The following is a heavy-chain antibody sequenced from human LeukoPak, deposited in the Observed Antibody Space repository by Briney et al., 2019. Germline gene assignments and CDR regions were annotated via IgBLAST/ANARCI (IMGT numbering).Heavy chain of an antibody. CDR2: INPNSGGT. Sequence: GASVKVSCKASGYTFTGYYMHWVRQAPGQGLEWMGWINPNSGGTNYAQKFQGRVTMTRDTSISTAYMELSRLRSDDTAVYYCARVHLSSSWYEVGDYWGQGTLVTVSS. CDR3: ARVHLSSSWYEVGDY. V-gene: IGHV1-2*02. D-gene: IGHD6-13*01. J-gene: IGHJ4*02. CDR1: GYTFTGYY.